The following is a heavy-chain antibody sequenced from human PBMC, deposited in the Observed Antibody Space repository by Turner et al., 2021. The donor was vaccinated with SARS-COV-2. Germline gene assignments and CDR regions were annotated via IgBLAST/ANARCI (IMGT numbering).Heavy chain of an antibody. Sequence: QVQLQESGPGLVRPSGTLSLTCTVSGGSISSKSWSWIRQSPGRGLEWIGYFYKIGSIDYNPTLRSRVTISVDTSKNQLSLNLISVTAADTAVYYCARHQGSASGYDHGMNVWGQGTAVIVSS. CDR1: GGSISSKS. J-gene: IGHJ6*02. V-gene: IGHV4-59*08. CDR2: FYKIGSI. CDR3: ARHQGSASGYDHGMNV. D-gene: IGHD1-26*01.